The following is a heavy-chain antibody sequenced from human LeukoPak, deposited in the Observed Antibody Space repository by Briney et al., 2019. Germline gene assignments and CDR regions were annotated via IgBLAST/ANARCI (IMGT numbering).Heavy chain of an antibody. V-gene: IGHV1-2*02. CDR2: INPNSGGT. CDR1: GYTFTGYY. J-gene: IGHJ4*02. CDR3: ARDSGSYYNFDY. Sequence: GASVKVSCTASGYTFTGYYMHWVRQAPGQGLEWMGWINPNSGGTNYAQKFQGRVTMTRDTSISTAYMELSRLRSDDTAVYYCARDSGSYYNFDYWGQGTLVTVYS. D-gene: IGHD3-10*01.